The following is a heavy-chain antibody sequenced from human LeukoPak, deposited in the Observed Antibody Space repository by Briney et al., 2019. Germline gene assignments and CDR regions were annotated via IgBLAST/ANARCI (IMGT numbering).Heavy chain of an antibody. CDR2: ISGSGGST. J-gene: IGHJ4*02. CDR1: GFTFSSYA. D-gene: IGHD3-22*01. V-gene: IGHV3-23*01. CDR3: AKDLYYDSSGYLDY. Sequence: GGSLRLSCAASGFTFSSYAMSWVRQAPGKGLEWVSAISGSGGSTYYADSVKGRFTISRDNAKNSLYLQMNSLRAEDMALYYCAKDLYYDSSGYLDYWGQGTLVTVSS.